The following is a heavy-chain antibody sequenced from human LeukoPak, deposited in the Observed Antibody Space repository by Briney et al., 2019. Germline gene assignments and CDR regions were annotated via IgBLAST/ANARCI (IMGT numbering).Heavy chain of an antibody. CDR1: GYTFTGYY. Sequence: ASVKVSCKASGYTFTGYYLYWVRQAPGQSLEWVGWINPNTGVTKYAQRFQGRVTMTRDTSITTVYMELSRLRSDETAVFYCASFEVGAWGQGTLVTVSS. CDR2: INPNTGVT. CDR3: ASFEVGA. V-gene: IGHV1-2*02. D-gene: IGHD3-10*01. J-gene: IGHJ5*02.